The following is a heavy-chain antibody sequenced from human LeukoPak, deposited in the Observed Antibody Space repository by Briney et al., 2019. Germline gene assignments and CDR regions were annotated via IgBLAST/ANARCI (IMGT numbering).Heavy chain of an antibody. CDR3: ARHSPYSHGYFDS. V-gene: IGHV3-23*01. CDR1: GFNLNTYA. J-gene: IGHJ4*02. Sequence: GGSLRLSCEVSGFNLNTYAMSWVRQAPGQALEWVSAISNTAGSTYYADSGKGRFTISRDTSKNTLFLQMDTLRAEDTAVYFCARHSPYSHGYFDSWGQGALVTVSS. D-gene: IGHD5-18*01. CDR2: ISNTAGST.